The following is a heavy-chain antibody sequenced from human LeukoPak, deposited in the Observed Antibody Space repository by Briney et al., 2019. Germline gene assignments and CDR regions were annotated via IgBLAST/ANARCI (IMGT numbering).Heavy chain of an antibody. CDR1: GGSFSGYY. J-gene: IGHJ3*02. V-gene: IGHV4-34*01. CDR3: AKVVDSNDAFDI. CDR2: IHHSGST. Sequence: SETLSLTCAVYGGSFSGYYWSWIRQPPGKGLEWIGEIHHSGSTNYNPSLKGRVTISVDTSKNQFSLKLSSVTAADTAVYYCAKVVDSNDAFDIWGQGTMVTVSS. D-gene: IGHD2-15*01.